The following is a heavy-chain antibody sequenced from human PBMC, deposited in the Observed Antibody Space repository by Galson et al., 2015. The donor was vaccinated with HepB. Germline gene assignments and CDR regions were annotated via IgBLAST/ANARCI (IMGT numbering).Heavy chain of an antibody. V-gene: IGHV1-3*01. Sequence: SVKVSCQASGYTFTSYAMHWVRQAPGQRLEWMGWINAGNGNTKYSQKFQGRVTITRDTSASTAYMELSSLRSEDTAVYYCAREVGGSGSYPIDYWGQGTLVTVSS. J-gene: IGHJ4*02. D-gene: IGHD3-10*01. CDR3: AREVGGSGSYPIDY. CDR2: INAGNGNT. CDR1: GYTFTSYA.